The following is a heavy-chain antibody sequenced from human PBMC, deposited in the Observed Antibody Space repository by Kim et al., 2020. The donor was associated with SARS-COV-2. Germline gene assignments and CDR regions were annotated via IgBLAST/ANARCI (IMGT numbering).Heavy chain of an antibody. CDR3: AKGSPGITGSFDY. CDR1: GFTFSRYA. Sequence: GGSLRLSCAASGFTFSRYAMSWVRQAPGKGLDWVSAISGSGGSTYYADSVKGRFTISRDNSKNTLYLQMDSLRAEDTAVYYCAKGSPGITGSFDYWGQGTLVTVSS. D-gene: IGHD1-20*01. J-gene: IGHJ4*02. V-gene: IGHV3-23*01. CDR2: ISGSGGST.